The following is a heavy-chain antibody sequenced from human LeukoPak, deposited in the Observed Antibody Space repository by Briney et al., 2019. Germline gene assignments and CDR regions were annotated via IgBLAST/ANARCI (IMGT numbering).Heavy chain of an antibody. CDR2: IYYSGST. V-gene: IGHV4-39*01. CDR1: GGSISSSSYY. CDR3: ARLYYDILTGPGGFDY. Sequence: SETLSLTCTVSGGSISSSSYYWGWIRQPPGKGLEWIGSIYYSGSTYYNPSLKSRVTISVDTSKNQFSLKLSSVTAADTAVYYCARLYYDILTGPGGFDYWGQGTLVTVSS. D-gene: IGHD3-9*01. J-gene: IGHJ4*02.